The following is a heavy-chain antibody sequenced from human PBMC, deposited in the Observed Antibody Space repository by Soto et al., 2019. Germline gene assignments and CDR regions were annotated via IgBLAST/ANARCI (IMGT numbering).Heavy chain of an antibody. CDR1: GYTFTSYG. D-gene: IGHD4-17*01. Sequence: QVQLVQSGAEVKKPGASVKVSCKASGYTFTSYGISWVRQAPGQGLEWMGWISAYNGNTNYAQKLQGRVTMTTDTSTRTAYMELRSLRSDDTAVYYCARDQDLGTTVLNLFQYWGQGTLVTVAS. J-gene: IGHJ4*02. V-gene: IGHV1-18*01. CDR2: ISAYNGNT. CDR3: ARDQDLGTTVLNLFQY.